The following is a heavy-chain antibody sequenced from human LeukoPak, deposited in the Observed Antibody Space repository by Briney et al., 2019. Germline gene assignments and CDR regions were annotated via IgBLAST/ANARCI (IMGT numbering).Heavy chain of an antibody. CDR1: GGSISSYY. D-gene: IGHD5-12*01. CDR2: IYYSGST. J-gene: IGHJ4*02. V-gene: IGHV4-59*01. Sequence: NPSETLSLTCTVSGGSISSYYWSWIRQPPGKGLEWIGYIYYSGSTNYNPSLKSRVTISVDTSKNQFSLKLSSVTAADTAVYYCARAYSGYDLGYYFDYWGQGTLVTVSS. CDR3: ARAYSGYDLGYYFDY.